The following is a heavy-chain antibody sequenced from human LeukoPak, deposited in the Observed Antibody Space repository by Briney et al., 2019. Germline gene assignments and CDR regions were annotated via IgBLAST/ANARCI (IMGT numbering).Heavy chain of an antibody. Sequence: GGSLRLSCAASGFTFSSYAMSWVRQAPGKGLEWVSAISGSGGSTYYADSVKGRFTISRDNSKNTLYLQMNSLRAEDTAVYYCAKGEATGYSSSWYVDYWGQGTLVTVSS. J-gene: IGHJ4*02. CDR1: GFTFSSYA. D-gene: IGHD6-13*01. CDR3: AKGEATGYSSSWYVDY. V-gene: IGHV3-23*01. CDR2: ISGSGGST.